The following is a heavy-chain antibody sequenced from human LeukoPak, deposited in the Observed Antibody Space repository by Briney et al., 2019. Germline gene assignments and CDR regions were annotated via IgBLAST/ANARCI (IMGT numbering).Heavy chain of an antibody. V-gene: IGHV4-4*07. CDR2: IYTSGST. CDR3: ARTDYYDSSGRGGYFDY. CDR1: GGSISSYY. D-gene: IGHD3-22*01. J-gene: IGHJ4*02. Sequence: PSETLSLTCTVSGGSISSYYWSWIRQPAGKGLEWIGRIYTSGSTNYNPSLKSRVTISVDTSKNQFSLKLSSVTAADTAVYYCARTDYYDSSGRGGYFDYWGQGTLVTVSS.